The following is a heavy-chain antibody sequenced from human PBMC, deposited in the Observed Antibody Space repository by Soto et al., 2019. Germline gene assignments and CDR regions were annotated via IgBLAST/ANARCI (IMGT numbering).Heavy chain of an antibody. Sequence: QVQLVQSGVEVKKPGASVKVSCRASGYTFSIYVISWVRQAPGQGLEWLGWISDYNGDTKYAQKVQGRVTMTTDTSTRTAYMELRSLRYDDTAVYYCARDSGSDLSAPGAVFDSWGQGTLVTVSS. CDR1: GYTFSIYV. D-gene: IGHD3-10*01. J-gene: IGHJ4*02. CDR2: ISDYNGDT. V-gene: IGHV1-18*01. CDR3: ARDSGSDLSAPGAVFDS.